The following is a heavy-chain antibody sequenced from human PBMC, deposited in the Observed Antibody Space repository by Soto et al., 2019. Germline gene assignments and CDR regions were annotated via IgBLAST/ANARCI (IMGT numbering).Heavy chain of an antibody. CDR1: GFTFSGSA. Sequence: VGSLRLSCAASGFTFSGSAMHWVRQASGKGLEWVGRIRSKANSYATAYAASVKGRFTISRDDSKNTAYLQMNSLKTEDTAVYYCTRGYCTNGVCYLGDYYYYGMDVWGQGTTVTVS. J-gene: IGHJ6*02. CDR2: IRSKANSYAT. D-gene: IGHD2-8*01. V-gene: IGHV3-73*01. CDR3: TRGYCTNGVCYLGDYYYYGMDV.